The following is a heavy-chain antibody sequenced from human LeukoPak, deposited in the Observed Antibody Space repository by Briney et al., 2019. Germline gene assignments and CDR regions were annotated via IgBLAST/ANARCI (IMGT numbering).Heavy chain of an antibody. Sequence: ASVKVSCKASGYTFTGYYMHWVRQAPGQGLEWMGWINPNSGGTNYAQKFQGRVTMTRDTSISTAYMELSRLRSDDTAVYYCASGYDSSGYYYGRWWWFDPWGQGTLVTVSS. J-gene: IGHJ5*02. CDR2: INPNSGGT. V-gene: IGHV1-2*02. CDR3: ASGYDSSGYYYGRWWWFDP. CDR1: GYTFTGYY. D-gene: IGHD3-22*01.